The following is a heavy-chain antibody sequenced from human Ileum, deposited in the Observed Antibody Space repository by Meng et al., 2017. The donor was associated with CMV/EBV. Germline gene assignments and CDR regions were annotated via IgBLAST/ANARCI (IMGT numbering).Heavy chain of an antibody. Sequence: CVDSGSTFSNYHMSWVRQAPGRGLEWVSGISSSGGSTYDADSVKGRFSISRDNSRNTLYLQMMSLRAEDTAVYYCAGGGPAIYSPFDPWGQGTLVTVSS. V-gene: IGHV3-23*01. CDR3: AGGGPAIYSPFDP. D-gene: IGHD3-16*01. CDR2: ISSSGGST. J-gene: IGHJ5*02. CDR1: GSTFSNYH.